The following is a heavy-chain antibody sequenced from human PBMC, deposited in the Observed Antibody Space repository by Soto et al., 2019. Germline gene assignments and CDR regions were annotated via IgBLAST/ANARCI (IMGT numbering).Heavy chain of an antibody. D-gene: IGHD4-4*01. Sequence: TGGSLRLSCAASGFTFSSYWMSWVRQAPGKGLEWVANIKQDGSEKYYVDSVKGRFTISRDNAKNSLYLQMNSLRAEDTAVYYCARNSNYYYYYGMDVWGQGTTVTAP. V-gene: IGHV3-7*01. CDR3: ARNSNYYYYYGMDV. J-gene: IGHJ6*02. CDR2: IKQDGSEK. CDR1: GFTFSSYW.